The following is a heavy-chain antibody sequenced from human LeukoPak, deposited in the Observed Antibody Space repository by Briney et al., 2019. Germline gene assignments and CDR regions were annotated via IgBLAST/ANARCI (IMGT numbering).Heavy chain of an antibody. Sequence: TLSLTXTVSXGSISSYYWSWIRQPPGKGLEWIGYIYYSGSTNYNPSLKSRVTISVDTSKNQFSLKLSSVTAADTAVYYCARDQYYGMDVWGQGTTVTVSS. V-gene: IGHV4-59*01. CDR2: IYYSGST. CDR1: XGSISSYY. J-gene: IGHJ6*02. CDR3: ARDQYYGMDV.